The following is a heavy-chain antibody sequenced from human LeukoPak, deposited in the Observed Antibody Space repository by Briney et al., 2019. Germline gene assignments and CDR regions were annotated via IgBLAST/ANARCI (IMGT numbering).Heavy chain of an antibody. CDR3: ARVLEATTFDP. CDR2: IWYDGTNE. Sequence: GGSLRLSCAASGFTFSSYGMYWVRQAPGKGLEWVAFIWYDGTNEYYGDSVKGRFTISRDNAKNSLYLQMNSLRAEDTAVYYCARVLEATTFDPWGQGSLVTVSS. J-gene: IGHJ5*02. V-gene: IGHV3-33*01. CDR1: GFTFSSYG. D-gene: IGHD1-26*01.